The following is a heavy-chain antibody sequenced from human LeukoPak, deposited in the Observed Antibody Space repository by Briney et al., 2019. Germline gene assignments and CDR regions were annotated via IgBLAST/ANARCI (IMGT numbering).Heavy chain of an antibody. CDR1: GFTFSTYT. V-gene: IGHV3-21*01. Sequence: GGSLRLSRVASGFTFSTYTMNWGRQAPGEGLGWVSSICGTSRYIYYVDSVKGRFTISRDNAQNSLYLQMNSLTAEDTAVYYCARDGRYSDYDFDYWGLGTLVTVSS. D-gene: IGHD6-25*01. J-gene: IGHJ4*02. CDR3: ARDGRYSDYDFDY. CDR2: ICGTSRYI.